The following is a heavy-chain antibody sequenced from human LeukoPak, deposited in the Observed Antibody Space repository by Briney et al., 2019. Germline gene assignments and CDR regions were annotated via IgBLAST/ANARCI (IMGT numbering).Heavy chain of an antibody. CDR1: GFTFSSYS. Sequence: GGSLRLSCAASGFTFSSYSMNWVRKAPGQGLERVSSISSSSSYIYYADSVKGRFTISRDNAKNSLYLQMNSLRAEDTAVYYCARRIQNRGSSRGGIDYWGQGTLVTVSS. J-gene: IGHJ4*02. V-gene: IGHV3-21*01. D-gene: IGHD1-26*01. CDR2: ISSSSSYI. CDR3: ARRIQNRGSSRGGIDY.